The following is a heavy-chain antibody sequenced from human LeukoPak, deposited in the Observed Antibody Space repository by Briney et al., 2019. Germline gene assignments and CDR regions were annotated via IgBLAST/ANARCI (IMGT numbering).Heavy chain of an antibody. CDR2: INHSGST. D-gene: IGHD6-19*01. J-gene: IGHJ6*02. V-gene: IGHV4-34*01. CDR1: GVSFSGYY. Sequence: SETLSLTCAVYGVSFSGYYWSWIRQPPGKGLEWIGEINHSGSTNYNPSLKSRVTISVDTSKNQFSLKLSSVTAADTAVYYCARGAGSGWYAYYYYGMDVWGQGTTVTVSS. CDR3: ARGAGSGWYAYYYYGMDV.